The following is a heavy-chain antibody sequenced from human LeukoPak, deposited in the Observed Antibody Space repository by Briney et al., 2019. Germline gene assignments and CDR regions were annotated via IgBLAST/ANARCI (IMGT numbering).Heavy chain of an antibody. V-gene: IGHV4-59*01. CDR2: IYYSGNT. Sequence: PSETLSLTCTVSGGSISTYYWNWIRQSPGKGLEWIGYIYYSGNTDYNPSLKSRVTISVDTSKKQFSMKLFSVTAADTAVYYCARFRYDSSGYSKSWFDPWGQGTLVTVPS. D-gene: IGHD3-22*01. J-gene: IGHJ5*02. CDR1: GGSISTYY. CDR3: ARFRYDSSGYSKSWFDP.